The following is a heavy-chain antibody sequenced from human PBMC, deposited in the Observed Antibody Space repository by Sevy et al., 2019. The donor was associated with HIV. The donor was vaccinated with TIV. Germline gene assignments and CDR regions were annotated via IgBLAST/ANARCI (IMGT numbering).Heavy chain of an antibody. CDR1: GSAFNSHA. CDR2: ISGSGLNT. V-gene: IGHV3-23*01. J-gene: IGHJ3*01. CDR3: AKDLGIVGSIRPDAFDV. D-gene: IGHD1-26*01. Sequence: GGSLRLSCAASGSAFNSHAITWVRQSPGKGLEWVSIISGSGLNTFYADSVKGRSTISRDKSKNTVYLQLESLRGEDTAVYYCAKDLGIVGSIRPDAFDVWGQGTAVTVSS.